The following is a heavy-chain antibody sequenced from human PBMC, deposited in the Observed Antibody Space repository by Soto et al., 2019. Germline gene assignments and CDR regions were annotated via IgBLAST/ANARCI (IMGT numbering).Heavy chain of an antibody. CDR2: IIPIFGTA. J-gene: IGHJ3*02. CDR1: GGTFSSYA. Sequence: SVKVSCKASGGTFSSYAISWVRQAPGQGLEWMGGIIPIFGTANCAQKFQGRVTITADESTSTAYMELSSLRSEDTAVYYCARPVYYYDSSGYYSYAFDIWGQGTMVTVSS. CDR3: ARPVYYYDSSGYYSYAFDI. V-gene: IGHV1-69*13. D-gene: IGHD3-22*01.